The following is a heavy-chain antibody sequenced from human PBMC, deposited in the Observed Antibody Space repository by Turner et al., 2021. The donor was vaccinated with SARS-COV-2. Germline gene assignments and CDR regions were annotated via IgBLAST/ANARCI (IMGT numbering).Heavy chain of an antibody. CDR2: IIPIFGTA. V-gene: IGHV1-69*06. Sequence: QVLLAPSGAEVKMPGYSGRASCKASGGTFSSYASSWVRQAPGQGLEWMGGIIPIFGTANDAQKFQGRVTITADKSTSTAYMELSSLRSEDTAVYYCASAIVGATPLDYWGQGTLVTVSS. CDR1: GGTFSSYA. D-gene: IGHD1-26*01. CDR3: ASAIVGATPLDY. J-gene: IGHJ4*02.